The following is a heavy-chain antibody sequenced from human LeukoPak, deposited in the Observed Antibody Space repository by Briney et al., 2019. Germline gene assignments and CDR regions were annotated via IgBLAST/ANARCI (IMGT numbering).Heavy chain of an antibody. V-gene: IGHV4-59*01. Sequence: SESLSLTCTVSGGSISSYYWSWIRQPPGKGLEWIGYIYYSGSTNYNPSLKSRVTISVDTSKNQFSLKLSSVTAADTAVYYCARKTHPLLGAYYYMDVWGKGTTVTVSS. J-gene: IGHJ6*03. CDR1: GGSISSYY. D-gene: IGHD2-15*01. CDR2: IYYSGST. CDR3: ARKTHPLLGAYYYMDV.